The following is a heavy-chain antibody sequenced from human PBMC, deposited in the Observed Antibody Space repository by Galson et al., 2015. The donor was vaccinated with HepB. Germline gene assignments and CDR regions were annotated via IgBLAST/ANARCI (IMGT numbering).Heavy chain of an antibody. CDR3: ARVIWFGELLGDY. CDR1: GFTFSSYW. CDR2: IKQDGSEK. V-gene: IGHV3-7*01. Sequence: SLRLSCAASGFTFSSYWMSWVRQAPGKGLEWVANIKQDGSEKYYVDSVKGRFTISRDNAKNSLYLQMNSLRAEDTAVYYCARVIWFGELLGDYWGQGTLVTVSS. J-gene: IGHJ4*02. D-gene: IGHD3-10*01.